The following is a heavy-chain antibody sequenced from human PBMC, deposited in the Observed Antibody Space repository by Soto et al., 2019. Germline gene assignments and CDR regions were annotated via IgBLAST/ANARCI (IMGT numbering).Heavy chain of an antibody. V-gene: IGHV2-5*02. CDR2: IYWDDDK. Sequence: QITLKESGPTLVKPTQTLTLTCTFSGFSLSTSGVGVGWIRQPPGKALEWLALIYWDDDKRYSPSLKSRLTITKDTSKNQVVLTITNMDPVDTATYYCAHTYYDFWSGYYAAAFDYWGQGTLVTVSS. D-gene: IGHD3-3*01. CDR1: GFSLSTSGVG. CDR3: AHTYYDFWSGYYAAAFDY. J-gene: IGHJ4*02.